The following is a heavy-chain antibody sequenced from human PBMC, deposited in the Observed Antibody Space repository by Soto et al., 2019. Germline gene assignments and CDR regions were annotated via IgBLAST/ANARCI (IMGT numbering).Heavy chain of an antibody. CDR2: ISYDGSNK. V-gene: IGHV3-30-3*01. J-gene: IGHJ4*02. CDR1: GFTFSSYA. CDR3: ARETYSSGWTPTFDY. D-gene: IGHD6-19*01. Sequence: QVQLAESGGGVVQPGRSLRLSCAASGFTFSSYAMHWVRQAPGKGLEWVAVISYDGSNKYYADSVKGRFTISRDNSKNTLYLQMNSLRAEDTAVYYCARETYSSGWTPTFDYWGQGTLVTVSS.